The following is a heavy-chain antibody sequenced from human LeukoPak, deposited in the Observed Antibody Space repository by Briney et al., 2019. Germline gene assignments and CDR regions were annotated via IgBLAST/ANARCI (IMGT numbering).Heavy chain of an antibody. CDR1: GFLFSSYW. J-gene: IGHJ4*02. V-gene: IGHV3-7*01. Sequence: GGSLRLSCAASGFLFSSYWMSWVRQAPGKGLEWVANIKRDGSEKYYVDSVKGRFTISRDNAKNSLYLQMNRLRADDTAVYYCVRDGGNGGDYWGQGTLVTVSS. CDR3: VRDGGNGGDY. D-gene: IGHD2-15*01. CDR2: IKRDGSEK.